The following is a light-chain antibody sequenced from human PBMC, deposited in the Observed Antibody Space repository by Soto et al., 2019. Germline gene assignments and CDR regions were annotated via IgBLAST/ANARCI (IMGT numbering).Light chain of an antibody. CDR1: SSNIGSNT. CDR3: AAWDDSLSGRV. CDR2: SNN. J-gene: IGLJ3*02. V-gene: IGLV1-44*01. Sequence: QLVLTQPPSASGTPGQGVTISCSGSSSNIGSNTVSWYQQLPGTAPKLLIYSNNQRPSGVPDRFSGSKSGTSASLAISGLQSEDEADYYCAAWDDSLSGRVFGGGTKLTVL.